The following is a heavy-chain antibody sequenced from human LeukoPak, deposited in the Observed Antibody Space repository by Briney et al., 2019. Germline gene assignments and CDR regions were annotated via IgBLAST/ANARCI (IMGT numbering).Heavy chain of an antibody. V-gene: IGHV3-48*02. CDR2: IRTTAEGAKYA. CDR3: ATDQRYAFDY. J-gene: IGHJ4*02. Sequence: PGGSRRLSCATSGFSFTDYPMNCVRKAPGKGLEWIANIRTTAEGAKYAYYADSVKGRVTISRDDGKNTLYLHMNSLRDDDTAVYYCATDQRYAFDYWGQGILVTVSS. CDR1: GFSFTDYP. D-gene: IGHD3-9*01.